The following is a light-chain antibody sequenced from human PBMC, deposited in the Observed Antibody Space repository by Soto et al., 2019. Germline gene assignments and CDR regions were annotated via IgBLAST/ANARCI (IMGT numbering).Light chain of an antibody. J-gene: IGKJ1*01. CDR2: ATS. Sequence: EIVMRQSPATLSVSPGERATLSCRASQSVSSNLAWYQQKPGQAPRLLVFATSARATGVPDRFRGSRSGTDFTLTISRLQPEDSATYYCHKYYNRPPWTFGQGTKVDIK. CDR3: HKYYNRPPWT. V-gene: IGKV3-15*01. CDR1: QSVSSN.